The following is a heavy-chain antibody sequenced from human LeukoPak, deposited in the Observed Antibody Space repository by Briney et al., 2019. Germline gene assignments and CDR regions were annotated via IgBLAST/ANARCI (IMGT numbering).Heavy chain of an antibody. CDR1: GFIFSNYW. CDR2: IKQEGIER. D-gene: IGHD2-21*01. Sequence: PGGSLRLSCAASGFIFSNYWVGWVRQAPGKGLEWVANIKQEGIERYYADSARGRFTISRDNAKNSLYLQLNSLRVEDTAVYYCAKFPRGKWHIDYWGRGTLVTVSS. V-gene: IGHV3-7*03. CDR3: AKFPRGKWHIDY. J-gene: IGHJ4*02.